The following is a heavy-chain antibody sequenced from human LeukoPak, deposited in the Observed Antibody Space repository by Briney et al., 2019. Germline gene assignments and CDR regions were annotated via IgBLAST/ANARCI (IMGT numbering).Heavy chain of an antibody. CDR1: GGSINGGNYY. Sequence: SETLSLTCTVSGGSINGGNYYWTWLRQPAGKGLEWIGRISPSGSTNHNPSLTSRVTISVDTSKNQFSLKLNFVTAADTAVYYCARVSYQKGVDYWGQGTLVTVSS. V-gene: IGHV4-61*02. CDR2: ISPSGST. J-gene: IGHJ4*02. D-gene: IGHD2-2*01. CDR3: ARVSYQKGVDY.